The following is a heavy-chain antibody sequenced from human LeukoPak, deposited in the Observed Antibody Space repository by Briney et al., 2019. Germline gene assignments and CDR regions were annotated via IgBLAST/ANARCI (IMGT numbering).Heavy chain of an antibody. CDR1: GYTFTSYL. J-gene: IGHJ4*02. CDR3: ARDSIWGSGTYGFDY. V-gene: IGHV1-3*01. CDR2: INVGNDNT. D-gene: IGHD1-26*01. Sequence: ASVKVSCKASGYTFTSYLIHWVRQAPGQRLEGMGWINVGNDNTKYSQNFQGRVTITRDTSASTAYMELSSLRSEDTAVYYCARDSIWGSGTYGFDYWGQGALVTVSS.